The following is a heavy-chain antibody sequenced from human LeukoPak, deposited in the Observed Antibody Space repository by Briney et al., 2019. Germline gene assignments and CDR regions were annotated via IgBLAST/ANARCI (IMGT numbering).Heavy chain of an antibody. Sequence: SETLSLTCTVSGGSLSSSNYYWGWVRQPPGKGLEWIGSIYYSGTTYYNPSLKSRVTISVDTSKNQFSLKLSSVTAADTAVYYCASKGLAAASPFDPWGQGTLVTVSS. CDR3: ASKGLAAASPFDP. V-gene: IGHV4-39*01. CDR2: IYYSGTT. J-gene: IGHJ5*02. D-gene: IGHD2-2*01. CDR1: GGSLSSSNYY.